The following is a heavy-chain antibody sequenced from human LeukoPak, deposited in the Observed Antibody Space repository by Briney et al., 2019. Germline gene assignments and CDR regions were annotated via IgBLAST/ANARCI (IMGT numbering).Heavy chain of an antibody. J-gene: IGHJ4*02. CDR2: INYSGST. CDR1: GASIRSYY. D-gene: IGHD3-22*01. Sequence: SETLSLTCTISGASIRSYYWNWLRQPPGKGLEWIGYINYSGSTNSNPSLKSRATISMDTSKHHFSLKLSSVTAADTAVYFCARDTRSYDSSGYYFFDFWGQGTLVTVSS. V-gene: IGHV4-59*01. CDR3: ARDTRSYDSSGYYFFDF.